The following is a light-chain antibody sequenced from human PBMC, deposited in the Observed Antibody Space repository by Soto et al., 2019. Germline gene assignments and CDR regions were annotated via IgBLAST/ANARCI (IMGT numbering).Light chain of an antibody. CDR3: ISYTSSSTLDV. Sequence: QSALTQPASVSGSPGQSITISCTGTSSDVGGYDYVSWYQQHPGNAPKLLIYGVSNRPSGVSDRFSGSKSGNRASLTIAGLQAEDEDDYYCISYTSSSTLDVFGTGTKRTVL. CDR2: GVS. CDR1: SSDVGGYDY. J-gene: IGLJ1*01. V-gene: IGLV2-14*01.